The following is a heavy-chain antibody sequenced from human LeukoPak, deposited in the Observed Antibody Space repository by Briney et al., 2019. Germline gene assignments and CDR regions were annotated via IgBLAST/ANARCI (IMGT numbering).Heavy chain of an antibody. V-gene: IGHV4-61*01. Sequence: SETLSLTCTVSGGSVSSGSYYWSWIRQPPGKGLEWIGYIYYSGSTNYNPSLKSRVTISVDTSKNQFSLKLSSVTAADTAVYYCASRPFETTVVPWDFYWGQGTQVTVSS. D-gene: IGHD4-23*01. CDR3: ASRPFETTVVPWDFY. CDR2: IYYSGST. J-gene: IGHJ4*02. CDR1: GGSVSSGSYY.